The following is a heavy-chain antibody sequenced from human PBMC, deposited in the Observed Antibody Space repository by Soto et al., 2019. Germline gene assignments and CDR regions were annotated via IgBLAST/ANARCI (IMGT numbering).Heavy chain of an antibody. CDR1: GGSISSGGYS. D-gene: IGHD4-17*01. CDR2: IYHSGST. V-gene: IGHV4-30-2*01. CDR3: ARGPTVTTPRDAFDI. J-gene: IGHJ3*02. Sequence: QLQLQESGSGLVKPSQTLSLTCAVSGGSISSGGYSWSWIRQPPGKGLEWIGYIYHSGSTYYNPSPTSPVTISVDRSKNQFSLTLSSVTAADTAVYYCARGPTVTTPRDAFDIWGQGTMVTVSS.